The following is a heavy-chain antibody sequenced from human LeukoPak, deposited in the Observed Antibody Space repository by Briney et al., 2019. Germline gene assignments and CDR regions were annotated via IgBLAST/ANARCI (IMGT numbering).Heavy chain of an antibody. CDR1: GFTFSKVW. D-gene: IGHD3-22*01. V-gene: IGHV3-15*01. CDR3: TTDLSELDDSGYYAKYFHH. CDR2: IKSKTDGGTI. Sequence: GGSLRLSCAASGFTFSKVWMGWVRQAPGKGLEWVGRIKSKTDGGTIDYAAPVKGRFTISRDDSKDTLFLQMNSLKTEDTAVYYCTTDLSELDDSGYYAKYFHHWGQGTLVSVSS. J-gene: IGHJ1*01.